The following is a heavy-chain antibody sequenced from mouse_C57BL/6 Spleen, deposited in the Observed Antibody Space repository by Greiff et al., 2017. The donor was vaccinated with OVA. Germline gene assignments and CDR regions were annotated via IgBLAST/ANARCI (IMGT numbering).Heavy chain of an antibody. Sequence: VQLQQSGPELVKPGASVKIPCKASGYTFTDYNLDWVKQSHGKSLEWIGDINPNNGGTIYNQKFKGKATLTVDKSSSTAYMELRSLTSEDTAVYYCARRLYDGYQEGFAYWGQGTLVTVSA. D-gene: IGHD2-3*01. CDR1: GYTFTDYN. J-gene: IGHJ3*01. CDR2: INPNNGGT. V-gene: IGHV1-18*01. CDR3: ARRLYDGYQEGFAY.